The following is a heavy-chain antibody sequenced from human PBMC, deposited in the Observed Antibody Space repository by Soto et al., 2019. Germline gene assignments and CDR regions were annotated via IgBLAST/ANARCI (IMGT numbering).Heavy chain of an antibody. CDR1: GFTFSSYG. V-gene: IGHV3-33*01. CDR2: IWYDGSNK. Sequence: QVQLVESGGGVVQPGRSLRLSCAASGFTFSSYGMHWVRQAPGKGLEWVAVIWYDGSNKYYADSVKGRFTISRDNSKNTLYLQMNSLRAEDTAVYYCAREGYDDSSGDYYYYGMDVWGQGTTVTVSS. D-gene: IGHD3-22*01. J-gene: IGHJ6*02. CDR3: AREGYDDSSGDYYYYGMDV.